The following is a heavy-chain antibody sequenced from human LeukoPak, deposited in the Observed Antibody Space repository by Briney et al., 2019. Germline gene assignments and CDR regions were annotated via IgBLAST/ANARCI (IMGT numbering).Heavy chain of an antibody. Sequence: GGSLRLSCAASGSTFSDYSMNWVRQAPGKGLEWVSYISTTSSSTIYYADSVKGRFTISRDSAKNSLYLQMNSLRAEDTAVYYCARDRGSSGYDFDYWGQGTLVTVSS. CDR2: ISTTSSSTI. D-gene: IGHD3-22*01. V-gene: IGHV3-48*01. CDR3: ARDRGSSGYDFDY. CDR1: GSTFSDYS. J-gene: IGHJ4*02.